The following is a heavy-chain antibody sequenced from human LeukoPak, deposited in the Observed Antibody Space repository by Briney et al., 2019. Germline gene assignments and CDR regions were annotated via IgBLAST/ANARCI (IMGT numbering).Heavy chain of an antibody. Sequence: ASVKVSCKASVYTFTNYYMHWVRQAPGQGLEWMGWINPNSGGTSYAQKFQGRVTMTRDTSISTAYMELSRLRSDDTAVYYCARENHSYYYDSTTYWGYWGQGTLVTVSS. D-gene: IGHD3-22*01. CDR3: ARENHSYYYDSTTYWGY. CDR2: INPNSGGT. V-gene: IGHV1-2*02. CDR1: VYTFTNYY. J-gene: IGHJ4*02.